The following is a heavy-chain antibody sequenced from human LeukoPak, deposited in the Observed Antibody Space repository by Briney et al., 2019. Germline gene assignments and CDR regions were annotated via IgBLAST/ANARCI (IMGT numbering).Heavy chain of an antibody. Sequence: GGSLRLSCAASGFTFSSYSMNWVRQAPGKGLKWVSSISSSSSYIYYADSVKGRFTISRDNSKNTLYLQMNSLRAEDTAVYYCAKDGLGIWSRGYFDYWGQGTLVTVSS. CDR2: ISSSSSYI. CDR1: GFTFSSYS. J-gene: IGHJ4*02. V-gene: IGHV3-21*04. CDR3: AKDGLGIWSRGYFDY. D-gene: IGHD7-27*01.